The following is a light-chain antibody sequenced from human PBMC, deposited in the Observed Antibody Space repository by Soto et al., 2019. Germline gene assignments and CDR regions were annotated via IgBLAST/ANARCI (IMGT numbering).Light chain of an antibody. Sequence: QSVLTQPASVSGSPGQSIAISCTGTSSDIGGYDHVSWYQQHPGEAPKLMIYDVSSRPSGVSNRFSGSKSGNTASLTISGLQAEDEADYYCSSDTSSSTRVFGGGTKVTVL. CDR2: DVS. CDR3: SSDTSSSTRV. CDR1: SSDIGGYDH. J-gene: IGLJ2*01. V-gene: IGLV2-14*01.